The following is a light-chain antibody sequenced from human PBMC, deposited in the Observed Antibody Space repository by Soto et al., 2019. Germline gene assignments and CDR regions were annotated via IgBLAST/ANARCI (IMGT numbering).Light chain of an antibody. V-gene: IGLV2-14*01. CDR3: SSYTSSSTLI. J-gene: IGLJ2*01. CDR1: SSDVGDYNY. Sequence: QSVLTQPASVSGSPGQSITISCTGTSSDVGDYNYVSWYQHHPGKAPKLMIYEVTNRPSGVSNRFSGSKSGNTASLTISGLQTEDEADYYCSSYTSSSTLIFGRGTKLTVL. CDR2: EVT.